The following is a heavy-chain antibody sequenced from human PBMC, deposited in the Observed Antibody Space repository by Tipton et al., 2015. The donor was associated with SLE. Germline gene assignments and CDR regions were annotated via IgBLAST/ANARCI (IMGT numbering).Heavy chain of an antibody. Sequence: SLRLSCVVSGFTINSFWVHWVRQAPGKGLVWVSRVNGDGSDTTYADSVKGRFTISRDNAKNTLYLQMNSLRAEDTAVYYCVRTMTGGYFDYWGQGTLVTVSS. CDR3: VRTMTGGYFDY. D-gene: IGHD1-14*01. V-gene: IGHV3-74*01. CDR1: GFTINSFW. J-gene: IGHJ4*02. CDR2: VNGDGSDT.